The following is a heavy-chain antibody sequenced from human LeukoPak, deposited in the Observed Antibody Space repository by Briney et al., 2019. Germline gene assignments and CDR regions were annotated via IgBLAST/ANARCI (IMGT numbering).Heavy chain of an antibody. CDR2: LKSNTDGGTT. CDR1: GVTLSNAW. Sequence: PGGSLRLSCAAPGVTLSNAWMSWVRQAPGKGLEWVGRLKSNTDGGTTDYAAPVKGRFTISRDDLENTLYLQKNSLKTEDTGVYYCTTELRDCSSTSCYGTGFDYWGQGTLVTVSS. D-gene: IGHD2-2*01. J-gene: IGHJ4*02. V-gene: IGHV3-15*01. CDR3: TTELRDCSSTSCYGTGFDY.